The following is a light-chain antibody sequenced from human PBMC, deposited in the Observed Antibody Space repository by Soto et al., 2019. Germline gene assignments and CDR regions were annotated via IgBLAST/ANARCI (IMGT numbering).Light chain of an antibody. CDR3: QTWSTDIRV. J-gene: IGLJ3*02. CDR1: SGHNSYA. CDR2: LNSDGSH. Sequence: QPVLTQPPSASASLGASVKLTCTLSSGHNSYAIAWHQQQPEKGPRYLMKLNSDGSHSKGDGIPDRLSGSSSGAERYLTISSLQSEDEADYYCQTWSTDIRVFGGGTQLTVL. V-gene: IGLV4-69*01.